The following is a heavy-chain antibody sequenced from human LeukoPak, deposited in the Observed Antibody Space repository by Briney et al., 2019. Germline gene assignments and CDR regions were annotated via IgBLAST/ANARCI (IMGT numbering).Heavy chain of an antibody. Sequence: PGGSLRLSCAASGFTVGNNYMSWVRQAPGKGLEWASVIYSRGATYYADSVKGRFTISRDSSKNTLYLQMNSLRAEDTAVYYCATAPSSIFDYWGQGTLVTVSS. CDR3: ATAPSSIFDY. CDR1: GFTVGNNY. J-gene: IGHJ4*02. CDR2: IYSRGAT. V-gene: IGHV3-53*01. D-gene: IGHD2-2*01.